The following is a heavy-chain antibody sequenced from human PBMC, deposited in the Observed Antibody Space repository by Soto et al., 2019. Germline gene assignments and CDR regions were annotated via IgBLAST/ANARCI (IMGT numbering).Heavy chain of an antibody. CDR3: ARDIGFDYVN. CDR2: VKEDGSEL. Sequence: PGGSLRLSCAVSGFNVMSYWLSWIRQAPGKGLEWVASVKEDGSELYYLHSVRGRFSMTRDSAGNALHLTMNYLSAEDTGVYFCARDIGFDYVNGGQGIPVTVSS. J-gene: IGHJ4*02. V-gene: IGHV3-7*01. CDR1: GFNVMSYW. D-gene: IGHD3-16*01.